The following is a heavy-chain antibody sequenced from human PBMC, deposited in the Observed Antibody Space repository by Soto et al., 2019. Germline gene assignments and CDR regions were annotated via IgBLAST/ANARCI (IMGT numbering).Heavy chain of an antibody. CDR1: GGSISSYY. J-gene: IGHJ4*02. CDR3: ARWLLGELVYYFDY. V-gene: IGHV4-59*01. Sequence: PSETLSLTCTVSGGSISSYYWSWIRQPPGKGLEWIGYIYYSGSTNYNPSLKSRVTISVDTSKNQFSLKLSSVTAADTAVYYCARWLLGELVYYFDYWGQGTLVTVSS. CDR2: IYYSGST. D-gene: IGHD1-26*01.